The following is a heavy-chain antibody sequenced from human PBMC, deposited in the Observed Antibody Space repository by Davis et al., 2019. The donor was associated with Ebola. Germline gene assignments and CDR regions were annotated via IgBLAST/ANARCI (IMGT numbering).Heavy chain of an antibody. CDR3: ARDRAIAARERIYYYYGMDV. CDR1: GFTLTNYA. CDR2: INAGNGNT. V-gene: IGHV1-3*01. D-gene: IGHD6-6*01. J-gene: IGHJ6*02. Sequence: AASVKVSCKASGFTLTNYAMHWVRQAPGQRLEWMGWINAGNGNTKYSQKFQGRVTITRDTSASTAYMELSSLRSEDTAVYYCARDRAIAARERIYYYYGMDVWGQGTTVTVSS.